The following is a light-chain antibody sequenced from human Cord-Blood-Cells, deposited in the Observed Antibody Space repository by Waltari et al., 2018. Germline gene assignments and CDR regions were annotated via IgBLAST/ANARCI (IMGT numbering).Light chain of an antibody. Sequence: QSALTQPASVSGSPGQPITISCTGTSSDVGSYNLVSWYQQHPGKAPKLRIYEGSKRPSGVSNRFSGSKSGNTASLTISGLQAEDEAYYYCCSYAGSSTWVFGGGTKLTVL. V-gene: IGLV2-23*01. J-gene: IGLJ3*02. CDR1: SSDVGSYNL. CDR3: CSYAGSSTWV. CDR2: EGS.